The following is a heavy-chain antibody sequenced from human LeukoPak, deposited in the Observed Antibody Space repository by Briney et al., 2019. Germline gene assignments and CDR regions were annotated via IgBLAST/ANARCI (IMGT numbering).Heavy chain of an antibody. CDR2: MNPNSGNT. D-gene: IGHD6-19*01. J-gene: IGHJ4*02. CDR3: TRGSSGRRDN. Sequence: ASVKVSCKASGYTFTSCDINWVRQATGQGLAWMGWMNPNSGNTGYGQSFRGRITMTRDISIGTAYMELSNLTSEDTAIYYCTRGSSGRRDNWGQGTLVTVSA. CDR1: GYTFTSCD. V-gene: IGHV1-8*01.